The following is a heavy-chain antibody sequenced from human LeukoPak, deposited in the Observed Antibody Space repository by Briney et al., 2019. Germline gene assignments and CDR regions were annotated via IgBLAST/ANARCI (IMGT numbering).Heavy chain of an antibody. CDR2: IKQDGSEK. J-gene: IGHJ4*02. Sequence: AGGSLRLSCTASGFSVSSNYMTWVRQAPGKGLEWEANIKQDGSEKDYVDSVKGRFTISRDNAKNSLYLQMNSLRAEDTAVYYCARVYHSTSGRAIDYWGQGTLVTVSS. V-gene: IGHV3-7*01. CDR3: ARVYHSTSGRAIDY. CDR1: GFSVSSNY. D-gene: IGHD6-6*01.